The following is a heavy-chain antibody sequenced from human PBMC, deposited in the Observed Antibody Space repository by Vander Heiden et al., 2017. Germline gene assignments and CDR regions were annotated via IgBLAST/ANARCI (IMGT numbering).Heavy chain of an antibody. CDR3: AKEVGSDSGWYSFFDS. CDR1: GSTSTSYC. V-gene: IGHV3-30*18. J-gene: IGHJ4*02. CDR2: ISYDGSKD. Sequence: QVQLVESGGGVVQPGRALRLYCVAPGSTSTSYCMHGVRQAPGKGLEWVAVISYDGSKDYYADSVKGRFTISRDNSKNTLYLQMNSLRTEDTAVYYCAKEVGSDSGWYSFFDSWGQGTLVTVSS. D-gene: IGHD6-19*01.